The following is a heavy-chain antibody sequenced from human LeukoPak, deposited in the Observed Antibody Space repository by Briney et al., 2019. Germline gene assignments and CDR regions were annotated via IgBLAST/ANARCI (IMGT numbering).Heavy chain of an antibody. CDR3: ATDQGSGWYRRFGY. CDR2: FDPEDGET. J-gene: IGHJ4*02. D-gene: IGHD6-19*01. V-gene: IGHV1-24*01. Sequence: GASVKVSCKVSGYTLTELSMHWVRQAPGKGLEWMGGFDPEDGETIYAQKFQGRVTMTEDTSTDTAYMELSSLRSEDTAVYYCATDQGSGWYRRFGYWGQGTLVTVSS. CDR1: GYTLTELS.